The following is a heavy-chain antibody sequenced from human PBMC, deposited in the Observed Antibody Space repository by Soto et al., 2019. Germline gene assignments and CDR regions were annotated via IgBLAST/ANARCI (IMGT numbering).Heavy chain of an antibody. J-gene: IGHJ4*02. Sequence: QVQLVQSGAEVKKPGASVKVSCKASGYTFTGYYMHWVRQAPGQGLEWMGWINPNSGGTNYAQKVPGWVTMTRDTSISTAYMELSRLRSDDTAVYYCARAHVGAPQTFVYFDYWGQGTLVTVSS. CDR3: ARAHVGAPQTFVYFDY. D-gene: IGHD1-26*01. V-gene: IGHV1-2*04. CDR1: GYTFTGYY. CDR2: INPNSGGT.